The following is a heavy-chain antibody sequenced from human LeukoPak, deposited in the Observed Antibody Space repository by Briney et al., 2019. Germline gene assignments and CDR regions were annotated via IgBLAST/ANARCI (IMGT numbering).Heavy chain of an antibody. J-gene: IGHJ6*02. CDR1: GYTFTSYD. Sequence: ASVNVSCKASGYTFTSYDINWVRQATGQGLEWMGWMNPNSGNTGYAQKFQGRVTMTRNTSISTAYMELSSLRSEDTAVYYCARVPLYYDFWSGYYSRGMDVWGQGTTVTVSS. CDR2: MNPNSGNT. V-gene: IGHV1-8*01. D-gene: IGHD3-3*01. CDR3: ARVPLYYDFWSGYYSRGMDV.